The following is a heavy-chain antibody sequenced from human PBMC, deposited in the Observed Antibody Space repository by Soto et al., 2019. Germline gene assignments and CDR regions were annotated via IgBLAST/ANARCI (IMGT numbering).Heavy chain of an antibody. Sequence: PSETLSLTCTVSGGSISSGGYYWSWMRQHPGKGLEWIGYIYYSGSTYYNPSLKSRVTISVDTSKNQFSLKLSSVTAADTAVYYCARSIVVVVAATFWFDPWGQGTLVTVSS. CDR3: ARSIVVVVAATFWFDP. J-gene: IGHJ5*02. D-gene: IGHD2-15*01. CDR1: GGSISSGGYY. V-gene: IGHV4-31*03. CDR2: IYYSGST.